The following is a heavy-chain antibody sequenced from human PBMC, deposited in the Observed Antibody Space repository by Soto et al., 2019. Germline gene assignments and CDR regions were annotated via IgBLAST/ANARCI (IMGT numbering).Heavy chain of an antibody. CDR1: GGSISSSSYY. D-gene: IGHD6-19*01. Sequence: QLQLQESAPGLVKPSETLSLTCTVSGGSISSSSYYWGWIRQPPGKGLEWIGSIYYSGSTYSNPSLKSRVTISVDPSKNQFYLKLSSVTAADTAVYHCARDSYSSGWYDWFDPWGQGTLVTVSS. CDR2: IYYSGST. CDR3: ARDSYSSGWYDWFDP. V-gene: IGHV4-39*01. J-gene: IGHJ5*02.